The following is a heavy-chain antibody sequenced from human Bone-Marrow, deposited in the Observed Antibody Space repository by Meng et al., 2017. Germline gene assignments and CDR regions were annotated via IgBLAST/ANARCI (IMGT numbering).Heavy chain of an antibody. CDR3: ARAEASGGSVNWFDP. V-gene: IGHV3-7*01. J-gene: IGHJ5*02. CDR2: IKQDGSEK. Sequence: GESLKISCAASGFTFSSYWMSWVRQAPGKGLEWVANIKQDGSEKYYVDSVKGRFTISRDNAKNSLYLQMNSLRAEDTAVYYCARAEASGGSVNWFDPWGQGTLVTVSS. CDR1: GFTFSSYW. D-gene: IGHD6-19*01.